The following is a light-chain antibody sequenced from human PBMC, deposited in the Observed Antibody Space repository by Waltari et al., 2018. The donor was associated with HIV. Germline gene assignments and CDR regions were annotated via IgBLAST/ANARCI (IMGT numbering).Light chain of an antibody. Sequence: SSELTQPPSVSVSPGQTARITCSGDASPKPYTHWFQQKPGQAPVVVIHTNTERPSGIPGRFSASRSGTTVTLTITGVQTDDEADYYCLSADSSGTYVFGPGTTVTVL. CDR2: TNT. CDR3: LSADSSGTYV. CDR1: ASPKPY. J-gene: IGLJ1*01. V-gene: IGLV3-25*03.